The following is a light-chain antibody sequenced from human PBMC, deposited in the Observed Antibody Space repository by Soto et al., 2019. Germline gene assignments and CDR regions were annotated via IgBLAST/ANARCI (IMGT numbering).Light chain of an antibody. CDR1: QSITNY. J-gene: IGKJ1*01. Sequence: DIQMTQSPSSLSASVGDRVTITCRASQSITNYLSWYQQKPGKAPKLLMYDASSLQSGVSSRFSGSGSGTDFTLTISSLQPEDFATYYCQQSYSTPPWTFGQGTKVEIK. CDR3: QQSYSTPPWT. CDR2: DAS. V-gene: IGKV1-39*01.